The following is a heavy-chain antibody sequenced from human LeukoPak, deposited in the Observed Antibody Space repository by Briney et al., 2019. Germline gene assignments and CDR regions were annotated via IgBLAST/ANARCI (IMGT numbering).Heavy chain of an antibody. CDR1: GSTFNTYA. V-gene: IGHV3-23*01. Sequence: PGGSLRLPCEASGSTFNTYAIYWVRQAPGKGLEWVSGICGSGGCTYYADSVKGRFTISRDNSKNTVYLQMNSLTADDTAVYYCAKTTVGYSSGRYPGWPADCWGQGTLVTVSS. J-gene: IGHJ4*02. D-gene: IGHD6-19*01. CDR2: ICGSGGCT. CDR3: AKTTVGYSSGRYPGWPADC.